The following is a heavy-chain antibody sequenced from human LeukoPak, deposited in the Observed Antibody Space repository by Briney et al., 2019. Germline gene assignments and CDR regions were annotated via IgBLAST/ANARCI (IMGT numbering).Heavy chain of an antibody. Sequence: GGSLRLSCEVSGFSLSQYGMSWVRQAPGKGAEGVAGCKGRGYSTHYPASVRGRFPISSNPSKNPLYLQVSSRRVDDTAVYYCARDPYYYDSSAFYPFDSWGQGTLVTVSS. CDR3: ARDPYYYDSSAFYPFDS. CDR2: CKGRGYST. CDR1: GFSLSQYG. J-gene: IGHJ4*02. V-gene: IGHV3-23*01. D-gene: IGHD3-22*01.